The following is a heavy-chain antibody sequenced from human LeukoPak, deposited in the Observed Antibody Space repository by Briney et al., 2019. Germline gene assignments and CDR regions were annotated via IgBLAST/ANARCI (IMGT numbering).Heavy chain of an antibody. CDR2: IQYDGSDI. D-gene: IGHD3-16*01. Sequence: GGSLRLSCAASGFTFSSYGIHWVRQAPGKGLEWVTFIQYDGSDIFYADSVRGRFTISRDNSKNTVYLQMNSLTTEDTAVYFCAQDVPIERVPGFGPGYWGQGTLVTVSS. CDR3: AQDVPIERVPGFGPGY. J-gene: IGHJ4*02. CDR1: GFTFSSYG. V-gene: IGHV3-30*02.